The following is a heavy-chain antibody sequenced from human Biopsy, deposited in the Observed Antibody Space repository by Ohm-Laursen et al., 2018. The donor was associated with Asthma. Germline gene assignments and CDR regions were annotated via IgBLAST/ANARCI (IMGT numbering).Heavy chain of an antibody. J-gene: IGHJ4*02. Sequence: SLRLSCAAPGFTFSDYYMSWIRQAPGKGLEWISYINGKSNSIEYADSVKGRFTISRDNAKNSLYLQMNSLRAEDTAVYYCARDSYSSGLYDDFESWGQGTLVIVSS. CDR2: INGKSNSI. CDR1: GFTFSDYY. D-gene: IGHD6-19*01. CDR3: ARDSYSSGLYDDFES. V-gene: IGHV3-11*01.